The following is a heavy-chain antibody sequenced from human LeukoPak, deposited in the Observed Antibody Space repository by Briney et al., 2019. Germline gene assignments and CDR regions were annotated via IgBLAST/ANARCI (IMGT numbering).Heavy chain of an antibody. V-gene: IGHV4-39*01. Sequence: SETLSLTCTVSGGSISSSSYYWGWIRQPPGKGLEWIGSIYYSGSTYYNPSLKSRVTISVDTSKNQFSLKLSSVTAADTAVYYCARLELRFLEWLSYNWFDPLGPGNPGHRLL. D-gene: IGHD3-3*01. J-gene: IGHJ5*02. CDR2: IYYSGST. CDR3: ARLELRFLEWLSYNWFDP. CDR1: GGSISSSSYY.